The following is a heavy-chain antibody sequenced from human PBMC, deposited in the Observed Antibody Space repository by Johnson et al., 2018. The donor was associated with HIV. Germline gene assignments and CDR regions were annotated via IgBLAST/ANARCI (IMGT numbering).Heavy chain of an antibody. CDR2: IWYDGSNK. CDR1: GFTFSSYG. CDR3: AKSDVVVIPEGAFDI. D-gene: IGHD2-21*01. Sequence: QVQLVESGGGVVQPGRSLRLSCAASGFTFSSYGMHWVRQAPGTGLEWVAVIWYDGSNKYYADSVKGRFTISRDNSKNTLYLQMNSLRAEDTAVYYCAKSDVVVIPEGAFDIWGQGTMVTVSS. J-gene: IGHJ3*02. V-gene: IGHV3-33*06.